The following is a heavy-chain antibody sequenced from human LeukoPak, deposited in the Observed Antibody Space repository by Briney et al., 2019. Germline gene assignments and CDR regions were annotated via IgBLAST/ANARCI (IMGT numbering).Heavy chain of an antibody. J-gene: IGHJ6*03. CDR1: GYSISSGYY. D-gene: IGHD2/OR15-2a*01. CDR3: ARDSLSYYYYYMDV. Sequence: SETLSLTCTVSGYSISSGYYWGWIRQPPGKGLEWIGSIYHSGSTYYNPSLKSRVTISVDTSKDQFSLRMTSVTAADTAVYYCARDSLSYYYYYMDVWGKGTTVTISS. V-gene: IGHV4-38-2*02. CDR2: IYHSGST.